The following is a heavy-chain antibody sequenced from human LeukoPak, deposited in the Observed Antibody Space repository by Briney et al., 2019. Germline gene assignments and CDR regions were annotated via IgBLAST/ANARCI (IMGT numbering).Heavy chain of an antibody. CDR2: ISSSSSFL. V-gene: IGHV3-21*01. CDR3: ARDTSYYYYYGMDV. Sequence: PGGSLRLSCAASGFTFSSYSMNWVRQAPGKGLEWVSYISSSSSFLYYADSVKGRFTISRDNAKNSLYLQMNSLRAEDTAVYYCARDTSYYYYYGMDVWGQGTTVTVSS. J-gene: IGHJ6*02. CDR1: GFTFSSYS.